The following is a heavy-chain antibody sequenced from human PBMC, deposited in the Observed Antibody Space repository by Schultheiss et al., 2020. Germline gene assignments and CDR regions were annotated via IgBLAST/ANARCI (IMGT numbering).Heavy chain of an antibody. J-gene: IGHJ5*02. D-gene: IGHD6-19*01. CDR3: AREQWLVGYNWFDP. Sequence: SETLSLTCAVYGGSFSGYYWSWIRQPPGKGLEWIGEINHSGSTNYNPSLKSRVTISVDTSKNQFSLKLSSVTAADTAVYYCAREQWLVGYNWFDPWGQGTLVTVSS. CDR2: INHSGST. V-gene: IGHV4-34*01. CDR1: GGSFSGYY.